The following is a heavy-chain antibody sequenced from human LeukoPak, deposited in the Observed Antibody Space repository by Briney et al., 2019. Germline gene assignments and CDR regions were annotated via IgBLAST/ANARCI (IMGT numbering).Heavy chain of an antibody. CDR3: AELGITMIGGV. V-gene: IGHV3-48*03. J-gene: IGHJ6*04. CDR1: GFTSSNE. D-gene: IGHD3-10*02. CDR2: ISSSGSTI. Sequence: PGGSLRLSCAASGFTSSNEMNWVRQAPGKGLEWVSYISSSGSTIYYADSVKGRFTISRDNAKNSLYLQMNSLTAEDTAVYYCAELGITMIGGVWGKGTTVTISS.